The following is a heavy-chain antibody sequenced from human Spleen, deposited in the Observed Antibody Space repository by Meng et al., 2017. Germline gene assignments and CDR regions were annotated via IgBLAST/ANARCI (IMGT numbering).Heavy chain of an antibody. D-gene: IGHD2-21*02. Sequence: ESPKTPCAASGFVFDYFGMTWVRQAPGKGLEWVSGINWNGGRAGYADSVMGRFTISRDNPKNTLYLQMNSLRVEDTAVYYCARAPDFVYLDYWRQGTLVTVSS. J-gene: IGHJ4*02. CDR2: INWNGGRA. V-gene: IGHV3-20*04. CDR3: ARAPDFVYLDY. CDR1: GFVFDYFG.